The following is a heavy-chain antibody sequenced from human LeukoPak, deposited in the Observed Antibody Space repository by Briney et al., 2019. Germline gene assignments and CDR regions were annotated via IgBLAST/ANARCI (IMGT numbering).Heavy chain of an antibody. D-gene: IGHD6-13*01. Sequence: GGSLRLSCAASGFTFSDYYMSWIRQAPGKGLEWVSYISSSDTYTNYADSVKGRFTISRDNAKNSLYLQMNSLRAEDTAVYYCARGSIAAAGSFEYWGQGALVTVSS. CDR3: ARGSIAAAGSFEY. V-gene: IGHV3-11*03. CDR1: GFTFSDYY. J-gene: IGHJ4*02. CDR2: ISSSDTYT.